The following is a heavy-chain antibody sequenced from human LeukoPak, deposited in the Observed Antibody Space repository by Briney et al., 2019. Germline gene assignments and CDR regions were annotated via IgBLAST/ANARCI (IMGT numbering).Heavy chain of an antibody. D-gene: IGHD6-13*01. V-gene: IGHV3-53*01. CDR1: GFIVSSNY. J-gene: IGHJ4*02. Sequence: QPGGSLRLSRAASGFIVSSNYMSWVRQAPGKGLEWVSTIYSGGSTYYADSVKGRFTISRDNSQNTLYLQMNSLRAEDTALYYCARAATLAGPFDYWGQGTLVTVS. CDR3: ARAATLAGPFDY. CDR2: IYSGGST.